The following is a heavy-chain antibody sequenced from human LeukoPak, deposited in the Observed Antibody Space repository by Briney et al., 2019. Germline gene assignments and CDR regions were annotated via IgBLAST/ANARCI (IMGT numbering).Heavy chain of an antibody. J-gene: IGHJ4*02. CDR2: ISSSAGTI. CDR3: AKDRHSYSSAYFFDY. Sequence: GGSLRLSCAASGFTFSDYYMSWIRQAPGKGVEWISYISSSAGTIYYADSVKGRFTISRDNAKNSLYLQMNSLRVEDTAVYYCAKDRHSYSSAYFFDYWGQGTLVTVSS. V-gene: IGHV3-11*04. D-gene: IGHD4-11*01. CDR1: GFTFSDYY.